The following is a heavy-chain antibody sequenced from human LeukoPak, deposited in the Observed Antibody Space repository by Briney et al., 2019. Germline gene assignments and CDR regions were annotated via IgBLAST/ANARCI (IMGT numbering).Heavy chain of an antibody. CDR1: GYTFTNYY. CDR3: ARVTMVRGVIFDY. Sequence: ASVKVSCKASGYTFTNYYIHWVRQAPGQGLEWMGIINPSGGSTSYAQKFQGRVTMTRDMSTSTVYMELSSLRSEDTAVYYCARVTMVRGVIFDYWGQGTLVTVSS. CDR2: INPSGGST. D-gene: IGHD3-10*01. V-gene: IGHV1-46*01. J-gene: IGHJ4*02.